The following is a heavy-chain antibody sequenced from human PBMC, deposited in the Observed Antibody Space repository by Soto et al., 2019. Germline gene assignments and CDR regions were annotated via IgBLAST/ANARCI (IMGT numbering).Heavy chain of an antibody. CDR3: ASLHSNGDYVLLELGYFDY. CDR1: GGSISSSSYY. V-gene: IGHV4-39*01. J-gene: IGHJ4*02. D-gene: IGHD4-17*01. Sequence: QLQLQESGPGLVKPSETLSLTCTVSGGSISSSSYYWGWIRQPPGKGLEWIGSIYYSGSTYYNPSLKSRVTISVDTSKNQFSLKLSSVTAADTAVYYCASLHSNGDYVLLELGYFDYWGQGTLVTVSS. CDR2: IYYSGST.